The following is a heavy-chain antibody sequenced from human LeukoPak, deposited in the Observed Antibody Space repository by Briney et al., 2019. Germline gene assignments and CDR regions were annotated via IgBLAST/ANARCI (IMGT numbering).Heavy chain of an antibody. D-gene: IGHD2-2*01. V-gene: IGHV4-39*01. Sequence: SETLSLTCTVSSGSLSSISYYCGWIRQPPGKGLEWGGSIYYSGTTYYNPSLKKRVTISVDTSKSPFSLKLSSVTAADTAVYYCARLRDIVVIPAADANWFDPWGQGTLVTVSS. J-gene: IGHJ5*02. CDR3: ARLRDIVVIPAADANWFDP. CDR1: SGSLSSISYY. CDR2: IYYSGTT.